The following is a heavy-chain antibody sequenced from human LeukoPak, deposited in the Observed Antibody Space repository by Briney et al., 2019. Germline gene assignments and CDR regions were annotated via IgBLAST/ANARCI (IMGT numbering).Heavy chain of an antibody. Sequence: SETLSLTCTVSGGSISGYYWSWIRQPPGKGLEWIGYIYYSGSTNYNPSLKSRVTISVDTSKNQFSLKLSSVTAADTAVYYCARDGGYCSGGSCYGYWGQGTLVTVSS. CDR1: GGSISGYY. CDR3: ARDGGYCSGGSCYGY. V-gene: IGHV4-59*01. D-gene: IGHD2-15*01. CDR2: IYYSGST. J-gene: IGHJ4*02.